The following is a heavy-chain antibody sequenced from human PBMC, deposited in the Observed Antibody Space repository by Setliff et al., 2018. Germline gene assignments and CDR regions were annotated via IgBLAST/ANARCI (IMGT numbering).Heavy chain of an antibody. V-gene: IGHV1-18*01. CDR1: GYTFTSYG. CDR2: ISAYNGNT. Sequence: ASVKVSCKASGYTFTSYGISWVRQAPGQGLEWMGWISAYNGNTNYAQKLQGRVTMTTDTSTSTAYMELRSLRADDTAVYYCARDLVGYCSGGSCYDWDYWGQGTLVTVSS. D-gene: IGHD2-15*01. CDR3: ARDLVGYCSGGSCYDWDY. J-gene: IGHJ4*02.